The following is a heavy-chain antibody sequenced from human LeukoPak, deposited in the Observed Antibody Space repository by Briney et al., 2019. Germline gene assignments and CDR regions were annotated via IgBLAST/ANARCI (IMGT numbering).Heavy chain of an antibody. D-gene: IGHD1-26*01. Sequence: AGGSLRLSCAASGFTFSSYAMSWVRQAPGKGLEWVSSISSSSSYIYYADSVKGRFTISRDNAKNSLYLQMNSLRAEDTAVYYCARDGTVEDYYGMDVWGQGTTVTVSS. J-gene: IGHJ6*02. CDR1: GFTFSSYA. CDR2: ISSSSSYI. V-gene: IGHV3-21*01. CDR3: ARDGTVEDYYGMDV.